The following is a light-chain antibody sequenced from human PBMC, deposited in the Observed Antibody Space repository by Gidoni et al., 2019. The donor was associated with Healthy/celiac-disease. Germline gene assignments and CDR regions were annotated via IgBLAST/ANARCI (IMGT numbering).Light chain of an antibody. CDR2: DVS. J-gene: IGLJ3*02. CDR1: SSDVGGYNY. CDR3: SSYTSSSTWV. V-gene: IGLV2-14*01. Sequence: QSALTQPASVSGSPGQSITISCTGPSSDVGGYNYVSWYQQNPGKAPKLMIYDVSNRPSGVSNRFSGSKSGNTASLTISGLQAEDEADYYCSSYTSSSTWVFGGGTKLTVL.